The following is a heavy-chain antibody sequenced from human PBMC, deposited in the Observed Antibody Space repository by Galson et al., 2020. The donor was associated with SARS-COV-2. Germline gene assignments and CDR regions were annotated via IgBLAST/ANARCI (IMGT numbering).Heavy chain of an antibody. V-gene: IGHV1-69*01. J-gene: IGHJ3*02. CDR1: GSTLSSYA. CDR2: IAPIFGTA. CDR3: ARWVGADDALDI. Sequence: KTYCTASGSTLSSYAISWVRQAPGQGLEWIGGIAPIFGTANDAQKFHGRVTITADESTSTAYMALSSLRSDDTAVYYCARWVGADDALDIWDQGTIVTVSS. D-gene: IGHD2-15*01.